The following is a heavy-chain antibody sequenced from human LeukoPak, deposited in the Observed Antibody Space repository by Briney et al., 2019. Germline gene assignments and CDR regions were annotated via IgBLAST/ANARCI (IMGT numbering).Heavy chain of an antibody. CDR3: ATTQYGKPYYYYYMNI. J-gene: IGHJ6*03. D-gene: IGHD4-11*01. V-gene: IGHV3-21*04. Sequence: PGGSLRLSCAASGFTFSSYSMNWVRQSPGKGLEWVSSISSGSSYIYYADSVKGRFTISRDNAKNSLYLQMNSLRAEDTAVYYCATTQYGKPYYYYYMNIWGKGTTVTVSS. CDR1: GFTFSSYS. CDR2: ISSGSSYI.